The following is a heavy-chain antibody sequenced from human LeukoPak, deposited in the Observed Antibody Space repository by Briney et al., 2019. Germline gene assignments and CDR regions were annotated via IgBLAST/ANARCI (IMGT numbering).Heavy chain of an antibody. J-gene: IGHJ4*02. D-gene: IGHD3-10*01. Sequence: SETLSLTCTVSGGSISSGDYYWSWIRQPPGKGLEWIGYIYYSGSTYYNPSLKSRVTISVDTSKNQFSLKLSSVTAADTAVYYCARVLLWFGELQSVDYWGQGTLVTVPS. CDR1: GGSISSGDYY. CDR2: IYYSGST. CDR3: ARVLLWFGELQSVDY. V-gene: IGHV4-30-4*01.